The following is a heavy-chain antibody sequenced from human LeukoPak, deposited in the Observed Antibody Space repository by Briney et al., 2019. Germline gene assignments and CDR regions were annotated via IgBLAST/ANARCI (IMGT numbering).Heavy chain of an antibody. V-gene: IGHV4-39*01. D-gene: IGHD3-3*02. J-gene: IGHJ4*02. CDR3: ARRLSTYYFDY. CDR2: IYYSGST. CDR1: GGSISSSSHY. Sequence: SETRSLTCTVSGGSISSSSHYWGWIRQAPGKGLEWIGSIYYSGSTYYNPSLKSRVTISVDTSKNQFSLKLSSVIAADTALYYCARRLSTYYFDYWGQGTLVTVSS.